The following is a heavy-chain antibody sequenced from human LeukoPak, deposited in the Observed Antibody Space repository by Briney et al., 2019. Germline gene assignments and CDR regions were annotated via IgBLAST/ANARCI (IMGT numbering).Heavy chain of an antibody. CDR2: INPNSGGT. CDR3: ARVRYYYDSSGYTFDY. V-gene: IGHV1-2*02. D-gene: IGHD3-22*01. J-gene: IGHJ4*02. Sequence: ASVKVSCKASGYTFAGYYLHWVRQAPGQGLERMGWINPNSGGTNYAQKFQGRVTMTRDTSISTAYMELSRLRSDDTAVYYCARVRYYYDSSGYTFDYWGQGSLVTVSS. CDR1: GYTFAGYY.